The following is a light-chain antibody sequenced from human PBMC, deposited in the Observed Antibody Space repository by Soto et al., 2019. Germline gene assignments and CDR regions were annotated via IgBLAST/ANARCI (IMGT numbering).Light chain of an antibody. J-gene: IGKJ4*01. V-gene: IGKV1-5*01. Sequence: GDRVIITCRASQSISNWLAWYQQKPGKPPRLLIYAASSLQSGVPSRFSGSGSGTDFTLTISSLQAEDVAVYYCQQYYSAPLTLGGGTKVDIK. CDR2: AAS. CDR1: QSISNW. CDR3: QQYYSAPLT.